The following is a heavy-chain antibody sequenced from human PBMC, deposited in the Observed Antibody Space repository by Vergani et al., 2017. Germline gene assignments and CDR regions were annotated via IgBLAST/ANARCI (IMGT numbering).Heavy chain of an antibody. CDR1: GFTFDDYA. J-gene: IGHJ3*02. D-gene: IGHD3-16*01. V-gene: IGHV3-9*01. CDR2: ISWNSGNI. CDR3: ARESYMIRAFDI. Sequence: EVQLVESGGGLVQPGRSLRLSCAASGFTFDDYAMHWVRQAPGKGLEWVSGISWNSGNIGYADSVKGRFTISRDNAKNSLYLQMNSLRAGDTAVYYCARESYMIRAFDIWGQGTLVTVSS.